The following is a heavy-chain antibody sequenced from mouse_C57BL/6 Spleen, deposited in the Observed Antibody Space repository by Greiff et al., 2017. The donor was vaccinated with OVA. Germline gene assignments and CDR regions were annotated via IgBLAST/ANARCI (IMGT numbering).Heavy chain of an antibody. CDR3: ARSGTAQAYYAMDY. V-gene: IGHV1-52*01. CDR2: IDPSDSET. J-gene: IGHJ4*01. CDR1: GYTFTSYW. Sequence: VQLQQPGAELVRPGSSVKLSCKASGYTFTSYWMHWVKQRPIQGLEWIGNIDPSDSETHYNQKFKDKATLTVDKSSSTAYMQLSSLTSEDSAVYYCARSGTAQAYYAMDYWGQGTSVTVSS. D-gene: IGHD3-2*02.